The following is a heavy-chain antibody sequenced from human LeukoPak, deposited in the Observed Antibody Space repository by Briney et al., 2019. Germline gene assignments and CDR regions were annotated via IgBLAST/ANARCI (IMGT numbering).Heavy chain of an antibody. Sequence: PSETLSLTCAVYGGSFSGYYWSWIRQPPGKGLERIGEINHSGSTNYNPSLKSRVTISVDTSKNQFSLKLSSVTAADTAVYYCARGVRYGSGSYRAKNWFDPWGQGTLVTVSS. J-gene: IGHJ5*02. D-gene: IGHD3-10*01. V-gene: IGHV4-34*01. CDR3: ARGVRYGSGSYRAKNWFDP. CDR2: INHSGST. CDR1: GGSFSGYY.